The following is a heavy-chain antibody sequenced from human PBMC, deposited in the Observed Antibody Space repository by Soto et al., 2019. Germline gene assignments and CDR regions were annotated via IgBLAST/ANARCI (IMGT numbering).Heavy chain of an antibody. D-gene: IGHD6-13*01. CDR3: ARDGTLTPAFPDIAAAGTLAGFDP. CDR2: IYYSGST. J-gene: IGHJ5*02. CDR1: GGSISSYY. V-gene: IGHV4-59*01. Sequence: SETLSLTCTVSGGSISSYYWSWIRQPPGKGLEWIGYIYYSGSTNYNPSLKRRVTISVDTSKNQCSLKLSSVTAADTAVYYCARDGTLTPAFPDIAAAGTLAGFDPWGQGTLVTVSS.